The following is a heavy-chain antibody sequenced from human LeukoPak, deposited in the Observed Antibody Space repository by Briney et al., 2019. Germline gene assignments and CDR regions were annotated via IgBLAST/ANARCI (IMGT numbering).Heavy chain of an antibody. CDR3: ARVGEDCSGGSCFELPAFDY. J-gene: IGHJ4*02. CDR2: ISSSSSYI. Sequence: GGSLRLSCAASGFTFSSYAMHWVRQAPGKGLEWVSSISSSSSYIYYADSVKGRFTISRDNAKNSLYLQMNSLRAEDTAVYYCARVGEDCSGGSCFELPAFDYWGQGTLVTVSS. CDR1: GFTFSSYA. D-gene: IGHD2-15*01. V-gene: IGHV3-21*01.